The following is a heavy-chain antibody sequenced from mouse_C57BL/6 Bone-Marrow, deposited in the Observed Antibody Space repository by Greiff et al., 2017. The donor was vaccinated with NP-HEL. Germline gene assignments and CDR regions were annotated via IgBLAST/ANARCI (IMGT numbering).Heavy chain of an antibody. CDR2: IDPSDSET. CDR3: ARQVSIDYDLSWFAY. J-gene: IGHJ3*01. Sequence: QVQLKQPGAELVRPGSSVKLSCKASGYTFTSYWMHWVKQRPIQGLEWIGNIDPSDSETHYNQKFKDKATLTVDKSSSTAYMQLSSLTSEDSAVYYCARQVSIDYDLSWFAYWGQGTLVTVSA. CDR1: GYTFTSYW. V-gene: IGHV1-52*01. D-gene: IGHD2-13*01.